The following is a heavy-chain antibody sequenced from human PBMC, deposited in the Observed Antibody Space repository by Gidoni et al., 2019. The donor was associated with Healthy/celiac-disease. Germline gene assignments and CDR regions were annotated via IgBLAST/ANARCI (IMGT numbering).Heavy chain of an antibody. V-gene: IGHV3-49*03. CDR2: IRSKAYGGTT. Sequence: EVQLVASGGGLLQPGRSLRLSCTASGFTFGDYAMSGFRQAPGKGLELVGFIRSKAYGGTTEYAASVKGRFTISRDDSKSIAYLQMNSLKTEDTAVYYCTRDVMLYYDFWSGYYTPDYWGQGTLVTVSS. CDR1: GFTFGDYA. J-gene: IGHJ4*02. CDR3: TRDVMLYYDFWSGYYTPDY. D-gene: IGHD3-3*01.